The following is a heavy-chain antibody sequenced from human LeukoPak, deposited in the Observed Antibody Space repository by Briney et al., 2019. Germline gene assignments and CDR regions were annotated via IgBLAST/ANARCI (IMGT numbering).Heavy chain of an antibody. D-gene: IGHD3-9*01. Sequence: GSLRLSCAASGFTFSSYWMHWVRQAPGKGLVWVSRINSDGSSTSYADSVKGRFTISRDNAKNTLYLQMNSLRAEDTAVYYCAGDRPYYDILTGYPDDTFDYWGQGTLVTVSS. CDR1: GFTFSSYW. CDR2: INSDGSST. CDR3: AGDRPYYDILTGYPDDTFDY. J-gene: IGHJ4*02. V-gene: IGHV3-74*01.